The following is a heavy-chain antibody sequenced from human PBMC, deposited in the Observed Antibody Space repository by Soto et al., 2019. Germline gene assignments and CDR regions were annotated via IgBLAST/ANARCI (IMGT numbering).Heavy chain of an antibody. CDR1: GFTFGTYA. CDR2: IYYDGSNR. J-gene: IGHJ6*02. V-gene: IGHV3-30*03. Sequence: GSLRLSCAASGFTFGTYAMHWVRQAPGKGLEWVAVIYYDGSNRYYGDAVKGRFTISRDNSKNTLYLQMNSLRAEDTAVYYCARVKRPDYYYYGMDVWGQGTTVTVSS. CDR3: ARVKRPDYYYYGMDV.